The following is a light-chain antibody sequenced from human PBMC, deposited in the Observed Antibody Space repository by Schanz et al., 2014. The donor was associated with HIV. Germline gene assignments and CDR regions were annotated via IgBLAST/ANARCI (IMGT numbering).Light chain of an antibody. Sequence: QSVLTQPPSVSGAPGQRVTISCTGSSSNIGAGYDVHWYKQLPETAPKLLMFGNNNRPSGVPDRYSGSKSDTSASLAITGLQAEDEADDYCQSFDSSLSGVLFGGGTKLTVL. CDR3: QSFDSSLSGVL. J-gene: IGLJ2*01. CDR2: GNN. V-gene: IGLV1-40*01. CDR1: SSNIGAGYD.